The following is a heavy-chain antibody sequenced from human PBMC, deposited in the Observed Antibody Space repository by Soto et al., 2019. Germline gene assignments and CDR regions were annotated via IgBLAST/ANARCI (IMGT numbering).Heavy chain of an antibody. D-gene: IGHD6-6*01. Sequence: GGSLRLSCAAPGFTFSNYAMSWVRQAPGKGLEWVSGISGSGGTIYYADSVKGRFTISRDNSKNTLYLQMNSLRAEDTAIYFCAKDQVAARRYYYYGMDVWGQGTTVTVSS. CDR1: GFTFSNYA. CDR2: ISGSGGTI. CDR3: AKDQVAARRYYYYGMDV. J-gene: IGHJ6*02. V-gene: IGHV3-23*01.